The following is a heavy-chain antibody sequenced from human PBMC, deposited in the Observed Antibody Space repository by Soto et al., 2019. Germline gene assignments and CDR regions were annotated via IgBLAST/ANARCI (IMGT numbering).Heavy chain of an antibody. D-gene: IGHD4-17*01. CDR3: ARDTVRGYYYYGLDV. J-gene: IGHJ6*02. V-gene: IGHV3-21*01. Sequence: PGGSLRLSCAASGFTFSSYSMNWVRQAPGKGLEWVSSISSSSSYIYYADSVKGRFTISRDNAKNSLYLQMNSLRAEDTAVYYCARDTVRGYYYYGLDVWGQGTTVTV. CDR2: ISSSSSYI. CDR1: GFTFSSYS.